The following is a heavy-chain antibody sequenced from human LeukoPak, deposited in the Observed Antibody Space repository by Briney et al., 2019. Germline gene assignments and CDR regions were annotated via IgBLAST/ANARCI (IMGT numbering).Heavy chain of an antibody. CDR2: FDPEDGET. J-gene: IGHJ4*02. CDR1: GYTLTELS. CDR3: ARDRTNSGGWHPFFDY. Sequence: ASVKVSCKVSGYTLTELSMHWVRQAPGKGLEWMGGFDPEDGETIYAQKFQGRVTMTTDKFTSTAYMELKSLRSDDTAIYYCARDRTNSGGWHPFFDYWGQGTLVAVSS. D-gene: IGHD2-15*01. V-gene: IGHV1-24*01.